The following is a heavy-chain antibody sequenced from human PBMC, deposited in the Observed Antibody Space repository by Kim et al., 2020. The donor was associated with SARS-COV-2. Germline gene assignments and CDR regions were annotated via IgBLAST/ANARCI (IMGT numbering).Heavy chain of an antibody. V-gene: IGHV3-23*01. Sequence: GGSLRLSCAASGFTFSSYAMSWVRQAPGKGLEWVSAISGSGGSTYYADSVKGRFTISRDNSKNTLYLQMNSLRAEDTAVYYCAKARRITMVRGGGYYFDYWGQGTLVTVSS. CDR1: GFTFSSYA. CDR2: ISGSGGST. CDR3: AKARRITMVRGGGYYFDY. J-gene: IGHJ4*02. D-gene: IGHD3-10*01.